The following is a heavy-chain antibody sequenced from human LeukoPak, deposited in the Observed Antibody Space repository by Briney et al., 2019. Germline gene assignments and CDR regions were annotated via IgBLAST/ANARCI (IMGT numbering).Heavy chain of an antibody. D-gene: IGHD2-2*01. Sequence: GGSLRLSCAASGLTFSNYAMSWGRQAPGKGLEWVSALSGSGGSTYYADSVKGRFTISRDNSKNTLYLQMNSLRAEDTALYCCATTSARSCSSTSCYSDYWGQGTLVTVSS. V-gene: IGHV3-23*01. CDR2: LSGSGGST. J-gene: IGHJ4*02. CDR3: ATTSARSCSSTSCYSDY. CDR1: GLTFSNYA.